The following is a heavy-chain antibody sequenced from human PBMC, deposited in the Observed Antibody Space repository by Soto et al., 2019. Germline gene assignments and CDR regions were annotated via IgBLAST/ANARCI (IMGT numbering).Heavy chain of an antibody. CDR3: VKDGAPMGDH. CDR1: SYG. D-gene: IGHD3-10*01. V-gene: IGHV3-30*18. J-gene: IGHJ4*02. CDR2: ILYDGTKT. Sequence: SYGMYWVRQAPGKGLDWVSHILYDGTKTYYADSVQGRFTISRDNSRNTLYLQMDRMRLEDTAVHFCVKDGAPMGDHWGQGT.